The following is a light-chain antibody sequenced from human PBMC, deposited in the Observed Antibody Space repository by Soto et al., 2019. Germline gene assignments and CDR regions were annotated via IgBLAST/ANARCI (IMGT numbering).Light chain of an antibody. Sequence: DIQMTQSPSTLSASVGDRVTITCRASQSISSWLAWYQQKPGKAPKLLIHDVSNLESGVPSRLSGSGSGTEFTLTISSLQPDDVATYYCQQYNTFWTFGQGTRWIS. CDR3: QQYNTFWT. CDR1: QSISSW. CDR2: DVS. V-gene: IGKV1-5*01. J-gene: IGKJ1*01.